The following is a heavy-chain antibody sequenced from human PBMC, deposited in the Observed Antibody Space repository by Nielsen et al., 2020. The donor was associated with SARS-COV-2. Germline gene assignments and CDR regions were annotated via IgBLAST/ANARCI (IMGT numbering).Heavy chain of an antibody. CDR2: INTGNGNT. J-gene: IGHJ6*02. V-gene: IGHV1-3*04. CDR3: VKTSGNFYYGMDA. CDR1: GYTFTTYP. Sequence: ASVTVSCKASGYTFTTYPMQWVRQAPGQRLEWMGWINTGNGNTKYSERFQGRVTITRVTSETTAYMELSSLRSEDTAVYYCVKTSGNFYYGMDAWGQGTTVIVSS.